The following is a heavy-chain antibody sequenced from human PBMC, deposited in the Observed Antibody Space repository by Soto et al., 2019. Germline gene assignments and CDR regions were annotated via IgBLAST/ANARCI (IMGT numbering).Heavy chain of an antibody. D-gene: IGHD3-22*01. CDR2: ISAYNGNT. V-gene: IGHV1-18*01. J-gene: IGHJ5*02. Sequence: PSVKVSCKASGYTFTSYGISWVRQAPGQGLEWMGWISAYNGNTNYAQKLQGRVTMTTDTSTSTAYMELRNLRSEDTALYYCARDNHCYDSSGYCWFDPWGQGTLVTVSS. CDR1: GYTFTSYG. CDR3: ARDNHCYDSSGYCWFDP.